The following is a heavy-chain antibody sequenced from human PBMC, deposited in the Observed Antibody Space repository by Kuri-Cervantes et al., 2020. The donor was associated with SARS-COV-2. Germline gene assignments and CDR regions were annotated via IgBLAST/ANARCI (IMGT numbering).Heavy chain of an antibody. CDR3: ATSSGWYREYFQH. V-gene: IGHV4-59*05. D-gene: IGHD6-19*01. CDR2: IYYSGST. J-gene: IGHJ1*01. Sequence: ESLKISCAASGFTFSSYSMNWIRQPPGKGLEWIGSIYYSGSTYYNPSLKSRVTISVDTSKNQFSLKLSSVTAADTAVYYCATSSGWYREYFQHWGQGTLVTVSS. CDR1: GFTFSSYS.